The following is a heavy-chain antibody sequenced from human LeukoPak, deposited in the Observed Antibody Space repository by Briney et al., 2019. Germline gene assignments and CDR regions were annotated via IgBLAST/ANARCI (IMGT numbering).Heavy chain of an antibody. D-gene: IGHD2-15*01. CDR1: GFTFSSYA. CDR2: ISGSGGST. Sequence: GGSLRLSCAASGFTFSSYAMSWVRQAPGKGLEWVSAISGSGGSTYYADSVKGRFTISRDNSKNTLYVQMNSLRAEDTAVYYCARTVVVVAATNFDYWGQGTLVTVSS. CDR3: ARTVVVVAATNFDY. V-gene: IGHV3-23*01. J-gene: IGHJ4*02.